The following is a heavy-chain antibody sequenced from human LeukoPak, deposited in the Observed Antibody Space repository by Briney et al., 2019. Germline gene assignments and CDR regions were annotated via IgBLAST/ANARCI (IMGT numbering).Heavy chain of an antibody. J-gene: IGHJ4*02. CDR1: GFAFSSSN. CDR2: ITTDGYI. CDR3: ARADYGDYGVDY. V-gene: IGHV3-21*01. Sequence: GGSLRLSCAASGFAFSSSNLNWFRQAPGKGLEWFSSITTDGYIYYADSLKGRFSISRDNAKNSLFLQMISLRAEDTAVYYCARADYGDYGVDYWGQGTLVTVSS. D-gene: IGHD4-17*01.